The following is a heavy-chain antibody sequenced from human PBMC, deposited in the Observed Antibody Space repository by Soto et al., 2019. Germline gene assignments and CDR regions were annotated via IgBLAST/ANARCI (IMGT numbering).Heavy chain of an antibody. CDR2: ISGSGGST. Sequence: EVQLLESGGGLVQSGGSLRLSCAASGFTFSSYAMSWVRQAPGKGLEWVSAISGSGGSTYYADSVKGRFTISRDNSKNTLYLQMNSLRAEDTAVYYCAKKPVGATRSYYFDYWGQGTLVTVSS. J-gene: IGHJ4*02. D-gene: IGHD1-26*01. V-gene: IGHV3-23*01. CDR3: AKKPVGATRSYYFDY. CDR1: GFTFSSYA.